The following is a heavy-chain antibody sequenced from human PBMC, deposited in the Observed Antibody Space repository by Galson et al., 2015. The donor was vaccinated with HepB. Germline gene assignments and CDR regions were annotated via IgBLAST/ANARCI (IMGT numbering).Heavy chain of an antibody. J-gene: IGHJ3*02. CDR1: GFTLDDYA. Sequence: SLRLSCAASGFTLDDYAMQWVRQAPGKGLEWVSGISWNSGSIGYADSVKGRFTISRDNAKNSLYLQMNSLRAEDTALYYCARRWEPKAYDPFDIWGQGTMVTVSS. D-gene: IGHD1-26*01. CDR3: ARRWEPKAYDPFDI. CDR2: ISWNSGSI. V-gene: IGHV3-9*01.